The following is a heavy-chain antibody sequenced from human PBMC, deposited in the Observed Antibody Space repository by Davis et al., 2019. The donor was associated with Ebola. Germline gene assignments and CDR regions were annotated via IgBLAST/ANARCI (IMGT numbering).Heavy chain of an antibody. J-gene: IGHJ6*02. CDR2: IYYSGST. CDR1: GGSISSSSYY. CDR3: ARWAGRITIFGVVIGGMDV. V-gene: IGHV4-39*07. D-gene: IGHD3-3*01. Sequence: SETLSLTCTVSGGSISSSSYYWGWIRQPPGKGLEWIGSIYYSGSTNYNPSLKSRVTISVDTSKNQFSLKLSSVTAADTAVYYCARWAGRITIFGVVIGGMDVWGQGTTVTVSS.